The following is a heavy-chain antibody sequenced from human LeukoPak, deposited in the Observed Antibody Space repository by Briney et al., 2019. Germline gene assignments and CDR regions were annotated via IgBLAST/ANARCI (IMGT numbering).Heavy chain of an antibody. J-gene: IGHJ1*01. CDR2: ISPSGGIT. Sequence: PGGSVRLSCAASGFTFSSHGMNWVRQAPGKGLEWVSGISPSGGITYYTDSVKGRFTISRDNSKNTQSLQMNSLRAEDTAVYYCAKDDDWGRYKHWGQGTLVTVSS. V-gene: IGHV3-23*01. CDR3: AKDDDWGRYKH. CDR1: GFTFSSHG. D-gene: IGHD3-16*01.